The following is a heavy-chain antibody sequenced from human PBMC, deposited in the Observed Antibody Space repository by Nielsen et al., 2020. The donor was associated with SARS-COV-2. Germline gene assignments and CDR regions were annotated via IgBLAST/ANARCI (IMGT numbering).Heavy chain of an antibody. CDR2: ISYDGSNK. CDR1: GGTFSSYA. Sequence: SCKASGGTFSSYAMHWVRQAPGKGLEWVAVISYDGSNKYYADSVKGRFTISRDNSKNTLYLQMNSLRAEDTAVYYCARLETSSGWDWDYWGQGTLVTVSS. D-gene: IGHD6-19*01. J-gene: IGHJ4*02. V-gene: IGHV3-30*04. CDR3: ARLETSSGWDWDY.